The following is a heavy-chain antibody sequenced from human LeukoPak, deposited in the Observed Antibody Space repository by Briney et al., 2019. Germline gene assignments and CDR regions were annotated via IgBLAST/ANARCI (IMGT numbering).Heavy chain of an antibody. J-gene: IGHJ4*02. V-gene: IGHV3-30*18. Sequence: GGSLRLSCAASGFTFSNYGMHWVRQAPGKGLERVAVISSDGNTKYYADSVKGRFTISRDNSKNVMSLQMNSLTPEDTAVYYCTKEGSANYLSFDYWGQGTLVTVSS. CDR3: TKEGSANYLSFDY. CDR1: GFTFSNYG. CDR2: ISSDGNTK. D-gene: IGHD4/OR15-4a*01.